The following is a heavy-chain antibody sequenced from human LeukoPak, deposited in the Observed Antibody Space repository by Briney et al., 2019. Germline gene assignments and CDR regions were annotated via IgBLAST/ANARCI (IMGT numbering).Heavy chain of an antibody. J-gene: IGHJ4*02. D-gene: IGHD3-16*02. CDR2: INWNGGST. CDR3: TRRSVNLRLGELSSDY. V-gene: IGHV3-20*04. Sequence: PGGSLRLSCAASGFTFGDYGMSWVRQAPGKGLEWVSGINWNGGSTGYADSVKGRFTISRGNAKNSLYLQMNSLRAEDTALYYCTRRSVNLRLGELSSDYWGQGTLVTVSS. CDR1: GFTFGDYG.